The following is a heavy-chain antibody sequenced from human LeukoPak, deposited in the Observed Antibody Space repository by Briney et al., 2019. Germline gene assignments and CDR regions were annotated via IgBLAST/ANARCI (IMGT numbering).Heavy chain of an antibody. CDR3: ARDGPLSRFDY. V-gene: IGHV4-59*01. CDR2: IYYSGST. CDR1: GGSISSYY. D-gene: IGHD3-16*01. Sequence: SETLSLTCTVSGGSISSYYWSWIRQPPGKGLEWIGYIYYSGSTNYNPSLKSRVTISVDTSKNQSSLKLSSVTAADTAVYYCARDGPLSRFDYWGQGTLVTVSS. J-gene: IGHJ4*02.